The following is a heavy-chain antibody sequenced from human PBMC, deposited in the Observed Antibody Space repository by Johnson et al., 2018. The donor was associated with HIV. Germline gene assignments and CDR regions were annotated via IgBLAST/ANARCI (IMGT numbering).Heavy chain of an antibody. V-gene: IGHV3-53*02. Sequence: VQLVETGGGLIQPGGSLRLSCAASGFTVSSNYRSWVRQAPGKGLEWGSVMYSGGSTYYADSVKGRFTISSDNTKNTLYLQMNSLRAEDTAVYYCARVLIVGAPWAFDIWGQGTMVTVSS. CDR3: ARVLIVGAPWAFDI. CDR2: MYSGGST. D-gene: IGHD1-26*01. CDR1: GFTVSSNY. J-gene: IGHJ3*02.